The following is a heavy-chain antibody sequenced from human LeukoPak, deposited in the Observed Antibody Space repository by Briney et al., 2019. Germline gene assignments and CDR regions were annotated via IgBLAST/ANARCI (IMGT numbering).Heavy chain of an antibody. CDR2: ISAYNGNT. Sequence: ASVKVSCKAFGYTFTSYGISRVRQAPGQGLEWMGWISAYNGNTNYAQKLQGRVTMTTDTSTSTAYMELRSLRSDDTAVYYCARSFLGYCSGGSCYSDYWGQGTLVTVSS. CDR1: GYTFTSYG. J-gene: IGHJ4*02. CDR3: ARSFLGYCSGGSCYSDY. D-gene: IGHD2-15*01. V-gene: IGHV1-18*01.